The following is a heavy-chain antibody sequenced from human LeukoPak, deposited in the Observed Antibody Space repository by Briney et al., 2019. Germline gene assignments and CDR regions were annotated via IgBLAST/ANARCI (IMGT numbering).Heavy chain of an antibody. Sequence: GASVKVSCKASGYTFTNYGLGWVRQAPGQGLEWMGWITTYNNNTEYEQKFQGRVTMTTDTSTSTAYMGLRSLTSDDMAVYHCARAFGLTMVQGIMGYRAYDLWGQGTMVIVST. D-gene: IGHD3-10*01. CDR2: ITTYNNNT. J-gene: IGHJ3*01. CDR1: GYTFTNYG. V-gene: IGHV1-18*03. CDR3: ARAFGLTMVQGIMGYRAYDL.